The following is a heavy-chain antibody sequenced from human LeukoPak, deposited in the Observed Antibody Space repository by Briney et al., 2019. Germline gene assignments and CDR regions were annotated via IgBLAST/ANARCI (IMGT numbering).Heavy chain of an antibody. D-gene: IGHD5-18*01. CDR1: GFTFSSYA. J-gene: IGHJ4*02. CDR2: ISSSSSYI. V-gene: IGHV3-21*01. CDR3: ARKGDTAMAHFDY. Sequence: GASLRLSCAASGFTFSSYAMNWVRQAPGKGLEWVSSISSSSSYIYYADSVKGRFTISRDNAKNSLYLQMNSLRAEDTAVYYCARKGDTAMAHFDYWGQGTLVTVSS.